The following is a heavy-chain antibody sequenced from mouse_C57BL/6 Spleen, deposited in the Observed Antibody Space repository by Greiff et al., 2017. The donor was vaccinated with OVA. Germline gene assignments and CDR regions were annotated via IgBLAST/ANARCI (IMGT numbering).Heavy chain of an antibody. J-gene: IGHJ2*01. CDR1: GFTFSSCT. V-gene: IGHV5-9*01. CDR3: ARHGWDIYYCDD. CDR2: ISGGGGNT. D-gene: IGHD4-1*01. Sequence: EVKVVESGGGLVKPGGSLKLSCAASGFTFSSCTMSWVRQTPEQRLEWVATISGGGGNTYYPDSVKGRFTISRDTATNTPYLQMSRLRSEDTALYYCARHGWDIYYCDDWGQGTTLTVSS.